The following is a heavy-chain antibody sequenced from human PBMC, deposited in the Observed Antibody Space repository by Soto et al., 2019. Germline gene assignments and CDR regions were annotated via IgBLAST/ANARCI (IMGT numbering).Heavy chain of an antibody. CDR3: PRDGDNSNWPNFDS. J-gene: IGHJ4*02. CDR1: GGTFSIYT. V-gene: IGHV1-69*02. Sequence: QVQLVQSGSEVKKPGSSVRVSCKTSGGTFSIYTISWVRQAPGQGLEWMGRVLPFLDITSYSQRFQGRVTITADRSTTTAYMELSSLRSEDTAVYYCPRDGDNSNWPNFDSWGQGTLVTVSS. D-gene: IGHD6-13*01. CDR2: VLPFLDIT.